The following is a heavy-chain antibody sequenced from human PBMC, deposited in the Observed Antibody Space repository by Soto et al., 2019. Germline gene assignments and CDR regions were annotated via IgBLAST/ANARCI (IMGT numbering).Heavy chain of an antibody. V-gene: IGHV3-33*01. Sequence: GSLRLSCAASGFTFSSYGMHWVRQAPGKGLEWVAVIWYDGSNKYYADSVKGRFTISRDNSKNTLYLQMNSLRAEDTAVYYCARDFEGYYYDSSGYTLHDFDIWGQGTMVTVSS. J-gene: IGHJ3*02. D-gene: IGHD3-22*01. CDR2: IWYDGSNK. CDR3: ARDFEGYYYDSSGYTLHDFDI. CDR1: GFTFSSYG.